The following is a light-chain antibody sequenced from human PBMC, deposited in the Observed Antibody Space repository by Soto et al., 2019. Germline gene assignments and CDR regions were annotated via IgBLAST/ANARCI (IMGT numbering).Light chain of an antibody. CDR1: QSVSSY. J-gene: IGKJ1*01. V-gene: IGKV3-11*01. Sequence: EIVMTQSPATLSVSPGERATLSCRASQSVSSYLDWYQHQPGQARRLLIYDASNRATGIPARFSGSGSGTDFTLTISSLEPEDFAVYYCQQRSNWPTFGQGTKVDIK. CDR2: DAS. CDR3: QQRSNWPT.